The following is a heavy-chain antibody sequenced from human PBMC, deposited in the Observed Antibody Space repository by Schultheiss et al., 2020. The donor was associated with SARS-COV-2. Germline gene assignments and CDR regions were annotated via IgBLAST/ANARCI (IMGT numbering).Heavy chain of an antibody. CDR3: ARDRSYGDYSLAFDI. J-gene: IGHJ3*02. Sequence: SETLSLTCTVSGGSVSSGSYYWSWIRQPPGKGLEWIGSIYYSGSTYYNPSLKSRVTISVDTSKNQFSLKLSSVTAADTAVYYCARDRSYGDYSLAFDIWGQGTMVTVSS. CDR1: GGSVSSGSYY. D-gene: IGHD4-17*01. CDR2: IYYSGST. V-gene: IGHV4-61*01.